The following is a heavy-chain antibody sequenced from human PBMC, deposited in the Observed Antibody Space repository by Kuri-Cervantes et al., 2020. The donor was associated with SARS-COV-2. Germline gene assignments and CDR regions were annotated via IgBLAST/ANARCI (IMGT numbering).Heavy chain of an antibody. CDR1: GGSISSGDYY. CDR2: IYYSGST. Sequence: SETLSLTCTVSGGSISSGDYYWSWIRQPPGKGLEWIGYIYYSGSTYYNPSLKSRVTISVDTSKNQLSLKLSSVTAADTAVYYCASLAAAGNWYFDLWGRGTLVTVSS. D-gene: IGHD6-13*01. CDR3: ASLAAAGNWYFDL. V-gene: IGHV4-30-4*08. J-gene: IGHJ2*01.